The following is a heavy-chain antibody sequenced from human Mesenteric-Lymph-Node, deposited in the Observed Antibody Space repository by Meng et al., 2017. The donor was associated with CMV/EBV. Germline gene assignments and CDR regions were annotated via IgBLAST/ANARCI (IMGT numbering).Heavy chain of an antibody. CDR1: GYTFTSYY. CDR2: IIPILGIA. V-gene: IGHV1-69*10. D-gene: IGHD6-13*01. J-gene: IGHJ6*02. Sequence: SVKVSCKASGYTFTSYYMHWVRQAPGQGLEWMGGIIPILGIANYAQKFQGRVTITADKSTSTAYMELSSLRSEDTAVYYCARSQSSSSWAQRDVWGQGTTVTVSS. CDR3: ARSQSSSSWAQRDV.